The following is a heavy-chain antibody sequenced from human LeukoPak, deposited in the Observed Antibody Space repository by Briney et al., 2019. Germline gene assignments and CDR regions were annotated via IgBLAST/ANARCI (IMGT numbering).Heavy chain of an antibody. J-gene: IGHJ6*03. V-gene: IGHV3-11*04. D-gene: IGHD6-13*01. CDR2: ISNSGDTI. CDR1: GFTFSDYY. Sequence: GGSLRLSCAASGFTFSDYYMSWIRQAPGKGLEWVSYISNSGDTIYYADSVKGRFTISRDNSKNTLYLQMNSLRAEDTAVYYCARARYSSSWYLYYYYMDVWGKGTTVTVSS. CDR3: ARARYSSSWYLYYYYMDV.